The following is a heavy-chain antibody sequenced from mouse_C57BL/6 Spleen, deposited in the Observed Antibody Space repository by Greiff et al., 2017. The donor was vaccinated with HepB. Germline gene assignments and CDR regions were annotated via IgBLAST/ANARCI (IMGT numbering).Heavy chain of an antibody. CDR2: INPNNGGT. CDR1: GYTFTDYN. CDR3: AGYYGSSYVSYWYFDV. V-gene: IGHV1-22*01. Sequence: VQLQQSGPELVKPGASVKMSCKASGYTFTDYNMHWVKQSHGKSLEWIGYINPNNGGTSYNQKFKGKATLTVNKSSSTAYMELRSLTSEDSAVYYCAGYYGSSYVSYWYFDVWGTGTTVTVSS. D-gene: IGHD1-1*01. J-gene: IGHJ1*03.